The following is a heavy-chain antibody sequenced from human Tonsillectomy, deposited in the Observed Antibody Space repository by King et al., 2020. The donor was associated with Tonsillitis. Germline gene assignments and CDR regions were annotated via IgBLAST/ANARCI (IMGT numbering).Heavy chain of an antibody. CDR1: GGSISSGSYY. CDR2: IYTSGST. CDR3: ARGDFWSGRLNSYYYYYYMDV. Sequence: PLQESGPGLVKPSQTLSLTCTVSGGSISSGSYYWRWIRQPAGKGLEWIGRIYTSGSTNYNPSLKSRVTISVDTSKNQFSLKLSSVTAADTAVYYCARGDFWSGRLNSYYYYYYMDVWGKGTTVTVSS. J-gene: IGHJ6*03. V-gene: IGHV4-61*02. D-gene: IGHD3-3*01.